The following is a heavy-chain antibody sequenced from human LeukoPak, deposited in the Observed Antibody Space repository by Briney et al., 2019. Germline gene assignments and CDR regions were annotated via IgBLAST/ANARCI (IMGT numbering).Heavy chain of an antibody. CDR1: GGSISSSSYY. CDR3: ASGPYSSGWWGAFDI. J-gene: IGHJ3*02. Sequence: SETLSLTCTVSGGSISSSSYYWGWIRQPPGKGPEWIGSIYYSGSTYYNPSLKSRVTISVDTSKNQFSLKLSSVTAADTAVYYCASGPYSSGWWGAFDIWGQGTMVTVSS. V-gene: IGHV4-39*01. D-gene: IGHD6-19*01. CDR2: IYYSGST.